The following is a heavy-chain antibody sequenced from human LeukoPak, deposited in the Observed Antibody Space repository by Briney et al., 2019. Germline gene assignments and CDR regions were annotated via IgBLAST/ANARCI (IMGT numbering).Heavy chain of an antibody. CDR2: MNPYSGIT. D-gene: IGHD6-13*01. CDR1: GYTFTSSYD. J-gene: IGHJ6*02. CDR3: ARENVNRGSSWGYDYFGMDV. Sequence: VASVKVSRKASGYTFTSSYDINWVRQAPGQGLEWMGWMNPYSGITGYPQKFQGRVTMTRDTSISTAYMELSSLTSEDTAVYFCARENVNRGSSWGYDYFGMDVWGQGTAVTVSS. V-gene: IGHV1-8*01.